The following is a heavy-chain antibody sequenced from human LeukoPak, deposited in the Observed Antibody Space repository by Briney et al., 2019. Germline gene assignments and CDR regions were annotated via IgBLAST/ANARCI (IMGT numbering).Heavy chain of an antibody. D-gene: IGHD6-19*01. J-gene: IGHJ6*03. Sequence: SETLSLTCSVSGGSISNYYWSWIRQPPGRGLEWIGYIYYTGSTNYNPSLKSRVTISVDTSKNQFSLELSSVTAADTAVYSCARGLSYSYYYMDVWGKGTTVTISS. CDR3: ARGLSYSYYYMDV. V-gene: IGHV4-59*01. CDR2: IYYTGST. CDR1: GGSISNYY.